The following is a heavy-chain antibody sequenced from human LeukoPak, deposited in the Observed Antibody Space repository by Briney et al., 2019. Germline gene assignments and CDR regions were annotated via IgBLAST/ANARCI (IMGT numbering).Heavy chain of an antibody. CDR3: PRVPYYYDSSGYPGDDY. Sequence: PGGSLTLSCAASGFTFSDYYMSWIRQAPGKGLEGVSYIGSSGSTIYYADSVKGRFTISRDNAKNSLYLQMNSLRAEDTAVYYCPRVPYYYDSSGYPGDDYWGQGTLVTVSS. V-gene: IGHV3-11*01. D-gene: IGHD3-22*01. J-gene: IGHJ4*02. CDR2: IGSSGSTI. CDR1: GFTFSDYY.